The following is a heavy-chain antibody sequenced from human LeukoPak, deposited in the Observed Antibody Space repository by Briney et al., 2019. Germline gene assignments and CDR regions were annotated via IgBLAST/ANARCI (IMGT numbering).Heavy chain of an antibody. CDR1: GGSISSGSYC. Sequence: SQTLSLTCAVSGGSISSGSYCWNWVRQPPGKGLEWIGYIYLGGSTYYNPSLKSRVTISADRSKNQFSLKLSSVTAAGTAVYYCARAGYSGYDLRIWGQGTLVTVSS. J-gene: IGHJ4*02. D-gene: IGHD5-12*01. CDR3: ARAGYSGYDLRI. V-gene: IGHV4-30-2*01. CDR2: IYLGGST.